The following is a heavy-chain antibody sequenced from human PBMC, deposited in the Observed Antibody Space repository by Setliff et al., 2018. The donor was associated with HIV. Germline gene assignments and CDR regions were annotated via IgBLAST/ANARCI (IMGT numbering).Heavy chain of an antibody. Sequence: PGGSLRLSCTASGFTFGDYAMSWVRQAPGKGLEWVGFIRSKAYGGTTEYAASVKGRFTISRDNSMNTLYLQIDSLRPDDTAMYYCAKAGSGWYEFDSWGQGTLVTVSS. V-gene: IGHV3-49*04. D-gene: IGHD6-19*01. CDR1: GFTFGDYA. CDR2: IRSKAYGGTT. CDR3: AKAGSGWYEFDS. J-gene: IGHJ4*02.